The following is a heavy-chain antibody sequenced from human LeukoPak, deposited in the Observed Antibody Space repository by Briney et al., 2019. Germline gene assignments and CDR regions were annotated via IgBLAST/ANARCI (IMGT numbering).Heavy chain of an antibody. J-gene: IGHJ3*02. CDR3: AMRDRGYGLDI. CDR2: INGGGDIM. D-gene: IGHD3-10*01. Sequence: SGGSLRLPCAASGFSLRAYDLIWVRQAPGKGLDWVSIINGGGDIMMYEDSVKGRFTISRDNSKNTFYLQMNSLRVEDTAVYYCAMRDRGYGLDIWGQGTMVTVSS. V-gene: IGHV3-23*01. CDR1: GFSLRAYD.